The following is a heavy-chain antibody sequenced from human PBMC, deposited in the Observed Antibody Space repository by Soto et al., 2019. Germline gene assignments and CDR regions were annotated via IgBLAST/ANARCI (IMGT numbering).Heavy chain of an antibody. CDR1: GFTFSDNA. D-gene: IGHD2-2*01. Sequence: GGSLRLSCGAFGFTFSDNAMTWVRQAPGKGLEWVGSISDDGDSTYYADSVKGRFTISRDNSQNPLFLQMSRLGAEHTAVYYCAKSLSTAVNYGLDVWGPGTSVTASS. CDR2: ISDDGDST. CDR3: AKSLSTAVNYGLDV. J-gene: IGHJ6*02. V-gene: IGHV3-23*01.